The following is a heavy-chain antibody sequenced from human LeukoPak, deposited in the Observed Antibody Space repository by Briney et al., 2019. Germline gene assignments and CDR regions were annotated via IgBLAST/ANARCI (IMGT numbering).Heavy chain of an antibody. D-gene: IGHD2-15*01. CDR3: AREGGGYCSGGSCYSSVDYCYMDV. CDR1: GFTFSSYG. Sequence: GGTLRLSCAASGFTFSSYGMSWVRQAPGKGLVWVSRINGDGSSTSYADSVKGRFTISRDNAKNTLSLQMNSLRADDTAVYYCAREGGGYCSGGSCYSSVDYCYMDVWGKGTTVTISS. V-gene: IGHV3-74*01. J-gene: IGHJ6*03. CDR2: INGDGSST.